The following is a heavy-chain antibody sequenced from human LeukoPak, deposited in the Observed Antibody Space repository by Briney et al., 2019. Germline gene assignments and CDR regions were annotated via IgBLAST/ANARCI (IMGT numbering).Heavy chain of an antibody. Sequence: PGGSLRLSCAASGFTFSSYAMSWVRQAPGKGLEWASAISGSGGSTYYADSVKGRFTISRDNSKNTLYLQMNSLRAEDTAVYYCAKAARLLWFGEFTSPYWGQGTLVTVSS. V-gene: IGHV3-23*01. CDR1: GFTFSSYA. CDR3: AKAARLLWFGEFTSPY. J-gene: IGHJ4*02. CDR2: ISGSGGST. D-gene: IGHD3-10*01.